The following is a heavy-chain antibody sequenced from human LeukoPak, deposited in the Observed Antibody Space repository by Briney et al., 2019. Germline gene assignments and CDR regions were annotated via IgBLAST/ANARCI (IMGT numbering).Heavy chain of an antibody. D-gene: IGHD3-10*01. Sequence: SGGSLRLSCAASGFTFSSYAMSWVRQAPGKGLEWVSAISGSGGSTYYADSVKGRFTISRDNSKNTLYLQMNSLRAEDTAVYYCANLGVMVRGPQAPPVAFDIWGQGTMVTVSS. CDR1: GFTFSSYA. CDR3: ANLGVMVRGPQAPPVAFDI. V-gene: IGHV3-23*01. CDR2: ISGSGGST. J-gene: IGHJ3*02.